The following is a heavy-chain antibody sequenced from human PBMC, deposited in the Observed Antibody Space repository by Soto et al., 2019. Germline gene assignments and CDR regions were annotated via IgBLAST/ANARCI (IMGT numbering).Heavy chain of an antibody. CDR1: GDTFSSYA. D-gene: IGHD4-4*01. Sequence: QVQLVQSGAEVKKPGSSVKVSCKASGDTFSSYAISWVRQAPGQGLEWMGGIIPIFGTADYAQKFQGRVTITAHESTSAAYMELSSLRSEDTAVYYCARDGGVYDYSPFDYWGQGTLVTVSS. J-gene: IGHJ4*02. V-gene: IGHV1-69*12. CDR3: ARDGGVYDYSPFDY. CDR2: IIPIFGTA.